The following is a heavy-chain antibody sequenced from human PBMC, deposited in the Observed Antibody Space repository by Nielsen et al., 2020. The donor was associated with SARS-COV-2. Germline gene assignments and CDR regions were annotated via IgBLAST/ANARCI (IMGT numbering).Heavy chain of an antibody. Sequence: GGSLRLSCVASEFTFSNYGMNWVRQAPGKGLAWVAHINNDGSRSTYADSVKGRFAISRDNAKNTVYLQMNSLRVEDTAVYYCVKWVQLDLGYYYHGMDVWGQGTTVTVSS. J-gene: IGHJ6*02. D-gene: IGHD6-6*01. V-gene: IGHV3-74*01. CDR3: VKWVQLDLGYYYHGMDV. CDR2: INNDGSRS. CDR1: EFTFSNYG.